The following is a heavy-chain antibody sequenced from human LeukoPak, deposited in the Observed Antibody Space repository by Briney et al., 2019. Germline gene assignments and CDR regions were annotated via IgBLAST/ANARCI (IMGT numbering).Heavy chain of an antibody. CDR2: INPSGSST. Sequence: GASVKVSCKASGYSFTSHYMHWVRQAPGQGLEWMGLINPSGSSTLYAQKFQGRVTMTRDMSTTTDYMELSSLRSEDTAVYYCARGAVGSTLRYFDWLLPPFDYWGQGTLVTVSS. J-gene: IGHJ4*02. D-gene: IGHD3-9*01. CDR3: ARGAVGSTLRYFDWLLPPFDY. V-gene: IGHV1-46*01. CDR1: GYSFTSHY.